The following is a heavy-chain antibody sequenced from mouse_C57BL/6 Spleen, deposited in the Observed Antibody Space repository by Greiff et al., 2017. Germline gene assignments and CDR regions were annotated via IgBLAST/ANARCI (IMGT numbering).Heavy chain of an antibody. D-gene: IGHD2-4*01. J-gene: IGHJ3*01. CDR3: TTSGMDYDRAY. Sequence: VQLQQSGAELVRPGASVKLSCTASGFNIKDYYMHWVKQRPEQGLEWIGRIDPEDGDTEYAPKFQGKATMTADTSSNTAYLQLSSLTSEDTAVYYCTTSGMDYDRAYWGQGTLVTVSA. CDR1: GFNIKDYY. CDR2: IDPEDGDT. V-gene: IGHV14-1*01.